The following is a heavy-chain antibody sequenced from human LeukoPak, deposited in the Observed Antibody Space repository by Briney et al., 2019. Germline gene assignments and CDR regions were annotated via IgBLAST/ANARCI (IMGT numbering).Heavy chain of an antibody. Sequence: SETLSLTCAVYGGSFSGYYWSWIRQPPGKGLEWIGEINHSGSTNYNPSLKSRVTISVDTSKNQFSLKLSSVTAADTAVYYCASVNSTPYPWGQGTLGTVSS. D-gene: IGHD2-15*01. CDR2: INHSGST. CDR3: ASVNSTPYP. V-gene: IGHV4-34*01. J-gene: IGHJ4*02. CDR1: GGSFSGYY.